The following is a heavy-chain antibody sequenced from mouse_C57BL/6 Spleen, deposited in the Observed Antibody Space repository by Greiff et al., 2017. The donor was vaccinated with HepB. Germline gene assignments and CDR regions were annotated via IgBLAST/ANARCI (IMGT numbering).Heavy chain of an antibody. CDR2: IYPRDGST. D-gene: IGHD2-3*01. Sequence: VKLMESDAELVKPGASVKISCKVSGYTFTDHTIHWMKQRPEQGLEGIGYIYPRDGSTKYNEKFKGKATFTADKSSSTAYMQLNSLTSEDSAVYFCARWVYDLDFDYWGQGTTLTVSS. CDR3: ARWVYDLDFDY. J-gene: IGHJ2*01. CDR1: GYTFTDHT. V-gene: IGHV1-78*01.